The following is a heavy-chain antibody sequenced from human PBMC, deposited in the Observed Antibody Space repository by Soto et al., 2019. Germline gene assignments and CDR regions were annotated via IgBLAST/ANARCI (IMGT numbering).Heavy chain of an antibody. J-gene: IGHJ6*01. V-gene: IGHV3-21*01. Sequence: PVGSLRLSCVCSVCTFSTYSINWVRHSPGKGLEWVSSISSRSDIYYADSVKGRFTISRDNAKNSVSLQMNSLRAEDTAVYYCAREYTAWPIAYGLEVLGQGTTVSVSS. CDR2: ISSRSDI. CDR3: AREYTAWPIAYGLEV. CDR1: VCTFSTYS. D-gene: IGHD2-2*02.